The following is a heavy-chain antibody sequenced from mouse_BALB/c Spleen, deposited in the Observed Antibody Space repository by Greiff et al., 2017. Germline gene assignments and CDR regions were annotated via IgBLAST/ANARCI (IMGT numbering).Heavy chain of an antibody. Sequence: EVKLMESGGGLVQPGGSRKLSCAASGFTFSSFGMHWVRQAPEKGLEWVAYISSGSSTIYYADTVKGRFTISRDNPKNTLFLQMTSLRSEDTAMMYCARGDYGYDGYAMDYWGQGTSVTVSS. CDR1: GFTFSSFG. J-gene: IGHJ4*01. CDR3: ARGDYGYDGYAMDY. V-gene: IGHV5-17*02. D-gene: IGHD2-2*01. CDR2: ISSGSSTI.